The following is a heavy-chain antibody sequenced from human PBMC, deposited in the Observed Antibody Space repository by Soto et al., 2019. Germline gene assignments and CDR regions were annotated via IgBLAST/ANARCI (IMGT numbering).Heavy chain of an antibody. D-gene: IGHD2-15*01. CDR3: ARDPGYCSGGSCALGY. V-gene: IGHV4-59*01. CDR2: IYYSGST. J-gene: IGHJ4*02. Sequence: PSETLSLTCTVSGGSISSYYWSWIRQPPGKGLEWIGYIYYSGSTNYNPSLKSRVTISVDTSKNQFSLKLSSVTAADTAVYCCARDPGYCSGGSCALGYWGQGTLVTVS. CDR1: GGSISSYY.